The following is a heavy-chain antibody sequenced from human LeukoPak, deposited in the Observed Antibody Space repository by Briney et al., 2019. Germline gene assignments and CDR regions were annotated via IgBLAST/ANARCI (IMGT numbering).Heavy chain of an antibody. Sequence: SETLSLTCTVSGGSISSGSYYWSWIRQPAGKGLEWIGRIYTSGSTNYNPSLKSRVTITVDTSKNQFSLKLSSVTAADTAVYYCARFEAYPLYYYYYMDVWGKGTTVTVSS. CDR1: GGSISSGSYY. V-gene: IGHV4-61*02. CDR3: ARFEAYPLYYYYYMDV. J-gene: IGHJ6*03. CDR2: IYTSGST.